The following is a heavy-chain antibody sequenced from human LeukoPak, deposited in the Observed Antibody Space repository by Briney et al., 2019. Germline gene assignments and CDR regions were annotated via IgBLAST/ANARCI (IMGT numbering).Heavy chain of an antibody. D-gene: IGHD3-10*01. CDR3: ASTETMVTSGYYYGMDV. J-gene: IGHJ6*02. CDR2: IVPIFGTA. V-gene: IGHV1-69*01. CDR1: GGTFSSYA. Sequence: SVKVSCKASGGTFSSYAISWVRQAPGQGLEWMGGIVPIFGTANYAQKFQGRVMITADESTSTAYMELSSLRSEGTAVYYCASTETMVTSGYYYGMDVWGQGTTVTVSS.